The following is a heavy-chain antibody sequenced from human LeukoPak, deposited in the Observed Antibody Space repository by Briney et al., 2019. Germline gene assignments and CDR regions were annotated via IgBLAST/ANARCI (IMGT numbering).Heavy chain of an antibody. V-gene: IGHV4-59*01. D-gene: IGHD3-3*01. Sequence: SETLSLTCAVSGASITSYYWIWIRQPPGKGLEWIGYIYYSGSTTYKPSLKSRVTISVDTSKNQFSLKLSSVTAADTAVYYCATRSSIWSGYQDTLYYFDAWGQGALVTVSS. CDR2: IYYSGST. J-gene: IGHJ4*02. CDR1: GASITSYY. CDR3: ATRSSIWSGYQDTLYYFDA.